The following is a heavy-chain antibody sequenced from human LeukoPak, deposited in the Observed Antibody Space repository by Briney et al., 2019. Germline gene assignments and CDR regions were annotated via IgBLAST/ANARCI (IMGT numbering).Heavy chain of an antibody. CDR1: GYTFTSYD. CDR2: MNPNSGNT. J-gene: IGHJ3*02. CDR3: ARRTYYYDSSGYYDDAFDI. V-gene: IGHV1-8*03. D-gene: IGHD3-22*01. Sequence: ASVKVSCKASGYTFTSYDINWGRQATGQGLEWMGWMNPNSGNTGYAQKFQGRVTITRNTSISTAYMELSSLRSEDTAVYYCARRTYYYDSSGYYDDAFDIWGQGTMVTVSS.